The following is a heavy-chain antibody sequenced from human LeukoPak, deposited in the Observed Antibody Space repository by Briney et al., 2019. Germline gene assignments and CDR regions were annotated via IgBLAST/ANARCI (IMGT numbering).Heavy chain of an antibody. CDR3: ARRNDFDI. CDR2: IYSSETT. J-gene: IGHJ3*02. Sequence: PSETLSLTCTVSGGSITGYHWSWIRQPPGKGLEWIGCIYSSETTEYKPSLKSRVTISADTSKNQFSLKLTSVTAADTAIYYCARRNDFDIWGQGTMVSVSS. CDR1: GGSITGYH. V-gene: IGHV4-4*08.